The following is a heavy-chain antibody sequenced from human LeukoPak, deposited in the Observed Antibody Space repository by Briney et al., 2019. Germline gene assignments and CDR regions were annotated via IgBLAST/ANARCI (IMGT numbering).Heavy chain of an antibody. CDR3: ARVQYNACDI. D-gene: IGHD5-24*01. CDR1: GFTFSGFW. CDR2: INQDGSDK. Sequence: PGGSLRLSCAASGFTFSGFWMRWVRQAPGKGLEWVATINQDGSDKHYVDSVTGRFTISKDNAKTSLYLRMNSLRAEDTAVYYCARVQYNACDIWGQGTMVTVSS. J-gene: IGHJ3*02. V-gene: IGHV3-7*04.